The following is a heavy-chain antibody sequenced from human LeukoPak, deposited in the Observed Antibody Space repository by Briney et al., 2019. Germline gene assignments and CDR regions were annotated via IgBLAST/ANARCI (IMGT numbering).Heavy chain of an antibody. V-gene: IGHV3-21*01. Sequence: GESLRLSCAASGFTFSSYSMNWVRQAPGKGLEWVSSISSSSSYIYYADSVKGRFTISRDNAKNSLYLQMNSLRAEDTAVYYCARVLHSGYDLNDRYFDYWGQGTLVTVSS. CDR3: ARVLHSGYDLNDRYFDY. D-gene: IGHD5-12*01. CDR1: GFTFSSYS. J-gene: IGHJ4*02. CDR2: ISSSSSYI.